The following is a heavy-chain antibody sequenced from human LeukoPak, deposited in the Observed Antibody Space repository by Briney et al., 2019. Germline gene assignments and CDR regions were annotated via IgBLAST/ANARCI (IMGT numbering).Heavy chain of an antibody. V-gene: IGHV3-48*01. Sequence: GGSLRLSCAASGFTFSRYSMNWVRRAPGKGLEWVSYIGSSGTPIYYGDSVYGDSLKGRFTVSRDGAKNSLYLQMNSLRVEDTAVYYCAKAAAAYDILTGYYNYNDYWGQGTQVTVSS. CDR3: AKAAAAYDILTGYYNYNDY. J-gene: IGHJ4*02. CDR1: GFTFSRYS. CDR2: IGSSGTPI. D-gene: IGHD3-9*01.